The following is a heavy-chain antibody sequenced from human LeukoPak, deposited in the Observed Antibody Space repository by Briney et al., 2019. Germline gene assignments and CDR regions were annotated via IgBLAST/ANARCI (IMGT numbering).Heavy chain of an antibody. V-gene: IGHV3-74*01. CDR1: GFTFSSYW. J-gene: IGHJ4*02. CDR3: ARAQHSGYERYRYYFDY. Sequence: PGGSLRLSCAASGFTFSSYWMHWVRQAPGKGLVWVSRINSDGSSTNYADSVKGRFTISRDNAKNTLYLQMNSLRAEDSAVYYCARAQHSGYERYRYYFDYWGQGTLVTVSS. CDR2: INSDGSST. D-gene: IGHD5-12*01.